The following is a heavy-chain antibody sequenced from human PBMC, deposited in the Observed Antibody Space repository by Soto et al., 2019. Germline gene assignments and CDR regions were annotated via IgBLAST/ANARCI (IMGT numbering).Heavy chain of an antibody. J-gene: IGHJ6*02. CDR1: GFTFSAYT. Sequence: GGSLRLSCAASGFTFSAYTMSWVRQAPGKGLEWVAIISYDGSNKYYADSVKGRFTVSRDNSKNTLYLQMNNLRAEDTAVYYCVKDLRTYYYGSGSYYPPLGMDVWGQGTTVTVSS. CDR2: ISYDGSNK. D-gene: IGHD3-10*01. V-gene: IGHV3-30*04. CDR3: VKDLRTYYYGSGSYYPPLGMDV.